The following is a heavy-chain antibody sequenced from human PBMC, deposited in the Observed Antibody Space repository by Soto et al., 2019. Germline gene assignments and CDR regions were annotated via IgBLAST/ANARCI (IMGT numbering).Heavy chain of an antibody. CDR1: GFTVSSNY. D-gene: IGHD3-3*01. J-gene: IGHJ4*02. CDR2: IYSGGSI. Sequence: EVPLVESGGGLVQPGGSLRLSCAASGFTVSSNYMSWVRQAPGKGLEWVSLIYSGGSIYYADSVKGRFTISRDNSKNTVFLQMNSLRAEDTAVYYCANDDDLDYWGQGTLVTVSS. V-gene: IGHV3-66*01. CDR3: ANDDDLDY.